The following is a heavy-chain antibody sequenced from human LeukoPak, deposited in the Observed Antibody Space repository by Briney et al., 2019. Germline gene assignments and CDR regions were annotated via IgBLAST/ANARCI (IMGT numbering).Heavy chain of an antibody. D-gene: IGHD4-23*01. CDR2: IIPIFGTA. CDR3: ARNYGGNWYYFDY. CDR1: GYTCTSYA. J-gene: IGHJ4*02. V-gene: IGHV1-69*13. Sequence: ASVKVSCKAPGYTCTSYAISWVRQAPGQGLEWMGGIIPIFGTANYAQKFQGRVTITADESTSTAYMELSSLRSEDTAVYYCARNYGGNWYYFDYWGQGTLVTVSS.